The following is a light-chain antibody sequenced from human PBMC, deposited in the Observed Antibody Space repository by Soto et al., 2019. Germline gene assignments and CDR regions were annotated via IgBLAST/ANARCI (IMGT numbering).Light chain of an antibody. J-gene: IGKJ1*01. CDR3: QQYNTYPWT. V-gene: IGKV1-5*01. CDR1: QSIRSW. CDR2: DAS. Sequence: DIQMTPSPSTLSASVGDRVTITCRASQSIRSWLAWYQRKPGKAPKLLIHDASTLESGVPSTFSGRGSGTEFTLTISSLQPDEFATYYCQQYNTYPWTVGQGTKVDIK.